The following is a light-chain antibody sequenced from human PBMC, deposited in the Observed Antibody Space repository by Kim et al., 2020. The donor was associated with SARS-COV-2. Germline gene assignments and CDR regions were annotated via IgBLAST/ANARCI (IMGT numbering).Light chain of an antibody. CDR3: LLYYGGAQL. Sequence: GTLTHPCAPTTEAVTSGSYQNWCQQKPGQAPRALIYGTTNKHSWTPARFSGSLLGGKAALTLSGVQPEDEAEYYCLLYYGGAQLFGGGTQLTVL. CDR1: TEAVTSGSY. J-gene: IGLJ3*02. V-gene: IGLV7-43*01. CDR2: GTT.